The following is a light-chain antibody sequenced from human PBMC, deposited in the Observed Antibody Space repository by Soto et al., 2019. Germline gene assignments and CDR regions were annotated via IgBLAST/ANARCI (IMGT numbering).Light chain of an antibody. V-gene: IGLV2-14*01. CDR3: NSYTSSSTYV. CDR2: DVS. J-gene: IGLJ1*01. CDR1: SSDVGGYNY. Sequence: QSVLTQPASVSGSPGQSITISCTGTSSDVGGYNYVSWYQQHPGKAPKLVIYDVSNRPSGVSNRFSGSKSGNTVSLTISGLQAEDEADYYCNSYTSSSTYVFGTGTKVTV.